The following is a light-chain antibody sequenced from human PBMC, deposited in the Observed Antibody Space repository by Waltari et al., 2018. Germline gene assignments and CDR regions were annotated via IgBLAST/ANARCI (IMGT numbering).Light chain of an antibody. CDR1: ILRTYY. J-gene: IGLJ2*01. Sequence: SSDLTQDPAVSVALGQTVRITCQGDILRTYYGNWCRQKQGQPPDLVIYGNNNRPSVIPDRVSAYSSGNTASLIITGAQAEDEADYYCSSRELSGHVVFGGGTRLTVL. CDR3: SSRELSGHVV. V-gene: IGLV3-19*01. CDR2: GNN.